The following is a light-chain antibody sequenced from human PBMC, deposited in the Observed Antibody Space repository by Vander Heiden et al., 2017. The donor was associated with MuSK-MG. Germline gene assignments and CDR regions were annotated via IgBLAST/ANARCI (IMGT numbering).Light chain of an antibody. CDR2: AAS. CDR3: QQLET. Sequence: DIQLTQSPSFLSASVGDRVTITCRASQGISSYLAWYQQKPGKAPKLLIYAASTLQSGVPSRFSGSGSGTEFTLTISSLQPEDFATYYGQQLETFGQGTKLEIK. V-gene: IGKV1-9*01. CDR1: QGISSY. J-gene: IGKJ2*01.